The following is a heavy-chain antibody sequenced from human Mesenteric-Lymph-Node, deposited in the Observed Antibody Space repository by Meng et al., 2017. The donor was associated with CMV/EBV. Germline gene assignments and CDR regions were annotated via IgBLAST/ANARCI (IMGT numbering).Heavy chain of an antibody. V-gene: IGHV1-2*06. D-gene: IGHD2-2*01. Sequence: SCKASEYTFTGYYIHWVRQAPGQGLEWMGRINANSGDTNYAQNCQGRVTMTRDTSSSITYMELRSLRSDDTAIYYCGRGLVAAALDYWGQGALVTVSS. CDR3: GRGLVAAALDY. J-gene: IGHJ4*02. CDR2: INANSGDT. CDR1: EYTFTGYY.